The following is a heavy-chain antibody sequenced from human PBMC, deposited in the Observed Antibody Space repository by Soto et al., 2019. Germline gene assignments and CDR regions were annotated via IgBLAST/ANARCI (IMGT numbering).Heavy chain of an antibody. CDR3: AKDLLHSRGYGGSAWLDP. Sequence: QVQLVQSGAEVKKPGSSVRVSCKASGGTLNNYAINWVRQAPGQGLEWMGGILPVSAPPDYAQKFQGRVSITADHSTSTVYMELSRLKSDDTAVYFCAKDLLHSRGYGGSAWLDPWGQGTLVIVSS. D-gene: IGHD3-16*01. J-gene: IGHJ5*02. V-gene: IGHV1-69*01. CDR1: GGTLNNYA. CDR2: ILPVSAPP.